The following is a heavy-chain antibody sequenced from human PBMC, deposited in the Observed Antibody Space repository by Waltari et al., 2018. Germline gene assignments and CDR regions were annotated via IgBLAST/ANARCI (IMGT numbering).Heavy chain of an antibody. CDR3: AKCRDPTRGVIPPLDY. CDR1: GFTFSRYG. V-gene: IGHV3-30*02. J-gene: IGHJ4*02. CDR2: IRFDGSNK. D-gene: IGHD3-10*01. Sequence: QVQLVESGGGVVQPGESLRLSCAASGFTFSRYGMHWVRQAPGKGLEWVAFIRFDGSNKYYADSVKGRFTISRDNSKNTLYLQMNSLRAEDTAVYYCAKCRDPTRGVIPPLDYWGQGTLVTVSS.